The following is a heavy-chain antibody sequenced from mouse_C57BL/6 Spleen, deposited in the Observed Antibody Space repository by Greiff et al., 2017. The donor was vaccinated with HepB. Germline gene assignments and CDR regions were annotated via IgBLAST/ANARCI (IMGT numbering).Heavy chain of an antibody. V-gene: IGHV1-64*01. D-gene: IGHD2-3*01. J-gene: IGHJ2*01. CDR3: AREDGYYVDY. CDR2: IHPNSGST. CDR1: GYTFTSYW. Sequence: QVHVKQSGAELVKPGASVKLSCKASGYTFTSYWMHWVKQRPGQGLEWIGMIHPNSGSTNYNEKFKSKATLTVDKSSSTAYMQLSSLTSEDSAVYYCAREDGYYVDYWGQGTTLTVSS.